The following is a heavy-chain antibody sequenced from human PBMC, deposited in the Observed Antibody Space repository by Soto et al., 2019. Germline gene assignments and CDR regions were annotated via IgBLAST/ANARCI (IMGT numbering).Heavy chain of an antibody. D-gene: IGHD6-13*01. J-gene: IGHJ6*02. CDR1: GFSLSTSGVG. CDR3: AHRSRHSSSWYWNYDYGMDV. V-gene: IGHV2-5*02. Sequence: QITLKESGPTLVKPTQTLTLTCTFSGFSLSTSGVGVGWIRQPPGKALEWLALIYWDDDKRYSPSLKSRLTITKDTTKNPVVLTMTNMDPVDTATYYCAHRSRHSSSWYWNYDYGMDVWGQGTTVTVSS. CDR2: IYWDDDK.